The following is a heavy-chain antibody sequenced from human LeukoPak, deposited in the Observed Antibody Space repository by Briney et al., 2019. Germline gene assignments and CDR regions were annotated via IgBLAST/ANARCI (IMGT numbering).Heavy chain of an antibody. V-gene: IGHV4-34*01. CDR1: GGSFSHYY. CDR2: IHPSGST. D-gene: IGHD5-24*01. Sequence: SETLSLTCGFHGGSFSHYYRTWSRQPPGKGLEWIGEIHPSGSTNYNPSFKSRVTISLDTSKNQLSLKLTSVTAADTAVYYCARGEDRYKQGYWGQGTLVTVSS. CDR3: ARGEDRYKQGY. J-gene: IGHJ4*02.